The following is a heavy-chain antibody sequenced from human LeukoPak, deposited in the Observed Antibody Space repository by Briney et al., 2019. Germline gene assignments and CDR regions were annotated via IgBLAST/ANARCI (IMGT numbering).Heavy chain of an antibody. D-gene: IGHD3-3*01. Sequence: SETLSLTCTVSGGSISSYYWSWIRQPPGKGREWIGYIYYSGSTNYNPSLKSRVTISVDTSKNQFSLKLSSVTAADTAVYYCAREGGYYQDSWYFDLWGRGTLVTVSS. CDR2: IYYSGST. V-gene: IGHV4-59*01. J-gene: IGHJ2*01. CDR1: GGSISSYY. CDR3: AREGGYYQDSWYFDL.